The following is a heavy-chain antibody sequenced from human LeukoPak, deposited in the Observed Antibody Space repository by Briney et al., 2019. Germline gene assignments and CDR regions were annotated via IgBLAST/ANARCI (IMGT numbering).Heavy chain of an antibody. V-gene: IGHV3-7*01. CDR3: ARWGGVNFDY. CDR2: IKQDGSEK. J-gene: IGHJ4*02. D-gene: IGHD3-16*01. CDR1: GFTFSSYW. Sequence: GGSLRLSCAASGFTFSSYWMSWVRQAPGKGLEWVANIKQDGSEKYYVDSVKGRFTTSRDNAKNSLYLQMNGLRAEDTDVYYCARWGGVNFDYWGQGTLVTVSS.